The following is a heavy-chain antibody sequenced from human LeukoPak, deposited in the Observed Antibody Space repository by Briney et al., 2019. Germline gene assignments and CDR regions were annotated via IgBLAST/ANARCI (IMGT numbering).Heavy chain of an antibody. Sequence: GGSLRLSCAASGFTVSNTYMSWVRQAPGKGLEWVSAISGSGGSTYYADSVKGRFTISRDNSKNTLYLQMNSLRAEDTAVYYCAKPSSSWYYFDYWGQGTLVTVSS. CDR3: AKPSSSWYYFDY. CDR1: GFTVSNTY. V-gene: IGHV3-23*01. J-gene: IGHJ4*02. D-gene: IGHD6-13*01. CDR2: ISGSGGST.